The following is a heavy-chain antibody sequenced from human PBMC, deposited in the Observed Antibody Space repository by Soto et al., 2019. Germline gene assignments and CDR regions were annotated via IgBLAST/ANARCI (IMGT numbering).Heavy chain of an antibody. CDR1: GGSISSGGYS. J-gene: IGHJ4*02. CDR3: ARGSQQLPRAENRSFRKNYFDY. D-gene: IGHD6-13*01. Sequence: SETLSLTCAVSGGSISSGGYSWSWIRQPPGKGLEWIGYIYHSGSTYYNPSLKSRVTISVDRSKNQFSLKLSSVTAADTAVYYCARGSQQLPRAENRSFRKNYFDYWGQGTLVTVSS. V-gene: IGHV4-30-2*01. CDR2: IYHSGST.